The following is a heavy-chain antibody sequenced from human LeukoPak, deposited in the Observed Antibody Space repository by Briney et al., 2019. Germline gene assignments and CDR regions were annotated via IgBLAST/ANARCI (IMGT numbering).Heavy chain of an antibody. CDR3: ARQFHGYSYGY. CDR2: IYYSGST. D-gene: IGHD5-18*01. CDR1: GGSISSTSYY. J-gene: IGHJ4*02. V-gene: IGHV4-39*01. Sequence: PSETLSLTCTVSGGSISSTSYYWGWIRQPPGKGLEWIGSIYYSGSTYYNPSLKSRVTISVDTSKNQFSLKLSSVTAADTAVYYCARQFHGYSYGYWGQGTLVTVSS.